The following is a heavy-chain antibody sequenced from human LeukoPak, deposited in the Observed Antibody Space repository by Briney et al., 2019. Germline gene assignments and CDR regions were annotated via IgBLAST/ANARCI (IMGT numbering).Heavy chain of an antibody. V-gene: IGHV3-21*01. CDR1: GFTFSSYS. D-gene: IGHD4-23*01. J-gene: IGHJ4*02. Sequence: GGSLRLSCAASGFTFSSYSMNWVRQAPGKGLEWVSSISSSSSYIYYADSVKGRFTISRDNAKNSLYLQMNSLRAEDTAVYYCARAGGYGGDLDFWSQGTLVTVSS. CDR2: ISSSSSYI. CDR3: ARAGGYGGDLDF.